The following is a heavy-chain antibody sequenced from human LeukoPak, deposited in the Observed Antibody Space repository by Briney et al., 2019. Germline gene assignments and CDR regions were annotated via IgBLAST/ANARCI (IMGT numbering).Heavy chain of an antibody. D-gene: IGHD5-18*01. CDR3: ARDQYSYAHAAH. CDR1: GFTVSSNY. Sequence: GGSLRLSCAASGFTVSSNYMSWVRQAPGKGLEWVSVIYSGGTTYYADSVKGRFTISRDNSKNTLHLQMKSLRAEDTAVYYCARDQYSYAHAAHWGQGTLITVSS. J-gene: IGHJ4*02. V-gene: IGHV3-66*01. CDR2: IYSGGTT.